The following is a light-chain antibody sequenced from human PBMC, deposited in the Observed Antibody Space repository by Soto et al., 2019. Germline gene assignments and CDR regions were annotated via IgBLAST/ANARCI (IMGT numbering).Light chain of an antibody. J-gene: IGKJ1*01. CDR1: QSIVTY. V-gene: IGKV1-39*01. CDR2: AAS. CDR3: QQSYSTPPWT. Sequence: DIQMTQSPSSLSASVGDRVTITCRASQSIVTYLNWYLQKPGKAPKLLIYAASSLQSGVPSRFSGSGSGTDFSLTISSLQPEDFATYFCQQSYSTPPWTFGQGTKVDIK.